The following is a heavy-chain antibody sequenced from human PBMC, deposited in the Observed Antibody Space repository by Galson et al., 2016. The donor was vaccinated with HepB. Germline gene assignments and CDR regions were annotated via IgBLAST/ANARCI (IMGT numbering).Heavy chain of an antibody. Sequence: SVKVSCKASGYSFTGYFIHWVRQAPGQGLEWMGIINPSGGSTSYAQKFQGRVTMTRDTSTSTVYMELSSLRSEDTAVYYCARLAAARDYFDYWGQGTLVTVSS. D-gene: IGHD6-13*01. J-gene: IGHJ4*02. CDR3: ARLAAARDYFDY. V-gene: IGHV1-46*01. CDR2: INPSGGST. CDR1: GYSFTGYF.